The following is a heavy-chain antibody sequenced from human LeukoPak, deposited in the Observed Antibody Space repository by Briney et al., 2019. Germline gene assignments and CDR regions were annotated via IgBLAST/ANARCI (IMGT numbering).Heavy chain of an antibody. D-gene: IGHD3-22*01. CDR2: ISGYNGNT. Sequence: GASVKVSCTASGYTLTSYAVIWVRQVPGQGLEWMGWISGYNGNTKSSQSLQDRVIMTTDTSTRTAYMELRSLRPDDTAVYYCARVYLGIYYDGSPSPFDYWGQGTLVTVSS. CDR1: GYTLTSYA. CDR3: ARVYLGIYYDGSPSPFDY. V-gene: IGHV1-18*01. J-gene: IGHJ4*02.